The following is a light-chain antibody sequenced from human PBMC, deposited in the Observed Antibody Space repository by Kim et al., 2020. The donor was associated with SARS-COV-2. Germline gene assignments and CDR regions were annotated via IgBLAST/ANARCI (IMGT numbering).Light chain of an antibody. Sequence: ATINCKSSQSVLYSSNNKNYLAWYQQRPGQPPKLLIYWASTRESGVPDRFSGSGSGTDFTLTISSLQAEDVAVYYCQQYYNIPVTFGQGTRLEIK. CDR2: WAS. CDR3: QQYYNIPVT. CDR1: QSVLYSSNNKNY. V-gene: IGKV4-1*01. J-gene: IGKJ5*01.